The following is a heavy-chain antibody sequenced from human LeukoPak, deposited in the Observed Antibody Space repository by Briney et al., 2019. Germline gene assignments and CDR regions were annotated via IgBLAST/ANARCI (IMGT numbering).Heavy chain of an antibody. CDR3: ARDEYCGGGSCYGDYYYGMDV. V-gene: IGHV3-23*01. CDR2: ISGSGGST. Sequence: GGSLRLSCAASGFTFSSYAMSWVRQAPGKGLEWVSAISGSGGSTYYADSVKGRFTISRDNSKNTLYLQMNSLRAEDTAVYYCARDEYCGGGSCYGDYYYGMDVWGQGTTVTVSS. CDR1: GFTFSSYA. J-gene: IGHJ6*02. D-gene: IGHD2-15*01.